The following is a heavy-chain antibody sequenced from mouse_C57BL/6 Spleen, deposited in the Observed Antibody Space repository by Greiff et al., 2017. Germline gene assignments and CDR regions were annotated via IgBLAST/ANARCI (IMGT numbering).Heavy chain of an antibody. J-gene: IGHJ3*01. CDR2: IYPGSGNT. CDR3: ARGGNYGGAAWFAY. V-gene: IGHV1-76*01. Sequence: VQLQESGAELVRPGASVKLSCKASGYTFTDYYINWVKQRPGQGLEWIARIYPGSGNTYYNEKFKGKATLTAEKSSSTAYMQLSSLTSEDSAVYFCARGGNYGGAAWFAYWGQGTLVTVSA. D-gene: IGHD2-1*01. CDR1: GYTFTDYY.